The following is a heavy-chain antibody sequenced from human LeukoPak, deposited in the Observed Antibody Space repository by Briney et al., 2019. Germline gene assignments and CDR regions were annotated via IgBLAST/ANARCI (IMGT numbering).Heavy chain of an antibody. Sequence: SETLSLTCAVYGGSFSGYYWSWIRQPPGKGLEWIGEINHSGSINYNPSLKSRVAISVDTSKDQFSLKLSSVTAADTAVYYCARVGAVTFGYWGQGTLVTVSS. D-gene: IGHD1-26*01. V-gene: IGHV4-34*01. J-gene: IGHJ4*02. CDR1: GGSFSGYY. CDR3: ARVGAVTFGY. CDR2: INHSGSI.